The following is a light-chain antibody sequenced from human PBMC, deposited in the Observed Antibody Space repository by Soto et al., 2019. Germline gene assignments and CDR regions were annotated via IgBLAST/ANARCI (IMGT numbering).Light chain of an antibody. CDR3: AAWDDSLSGVV. V-gene: IGLV1-47*01. CDR2: RNN. J-gene: IGLJ2*01. Sequence: QSVLTQPPSASGTPGQRVTISCSGSSSNSGSNYVYWYQQLPGTAPKLLIYRNNQRPSGVPDRFSGSKSGTSASLAISGLRSGDEADYYCAAWDDSLSGVVFGGGTQLTVL. CDR1: SSNSGSNY.